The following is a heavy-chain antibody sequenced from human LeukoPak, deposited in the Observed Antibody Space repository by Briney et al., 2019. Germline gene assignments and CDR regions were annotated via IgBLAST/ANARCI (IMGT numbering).Heavy chain of an antibody. Sequence: GGSLRLSCAASGFAFSSYAMSWVRQAPGKGLEWVSAISGSGGSTYYADSVKGRFTISRDNSKNTLDLQMNSLRAEDTAVYYCAKVSSNYYGSGSCQTLDYWGQGTLVTVSS. CDR3: AKVSSNYYGSGSCQTLDY. D-gene: IGHD3-10*01. CDR1: GFAFSSYA. J-gene: IGHJ4*02. V-gene: IGHV3-23*01. CDR2: ISGSGGST.